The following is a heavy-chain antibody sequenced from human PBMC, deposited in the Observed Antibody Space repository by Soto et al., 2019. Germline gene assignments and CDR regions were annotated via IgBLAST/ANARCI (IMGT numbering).Heavy chain of an antibody. D-gene: IGHD3-22*01. J-gene: IGHJ4*02. CDR2: IWYDGSNK. CDR3: ARDPFPPGYYDSSGYYDFDY. V-gene: IGHV3-33*01. Sequence: PGGSLRLSCAASGFTFSSYGMHWVRQAPGKGLEWVAVIWYDGSNKYYADSVKGRFTISRDNSKNTLYLQMNSLRAEDTAVYYCARDPFPPGYYDSSGYYDFDYWGQGTLVTVSS. CDR1: GFTFSSYG.